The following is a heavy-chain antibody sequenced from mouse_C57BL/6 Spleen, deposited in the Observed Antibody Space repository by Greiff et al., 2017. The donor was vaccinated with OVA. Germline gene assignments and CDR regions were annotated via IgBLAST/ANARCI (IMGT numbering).Heavy chain of an antibody. CDR2: INPSNGGT. CDR3: ARTGTYSTVVARGAMDY. D-gene: IGHD1-1*01. Sequence: QVQLQQPGTELVKPGASVKLSCKASGYTFTSYWMHWVKQRPGQGLEWIGNINPSNGGTNYNEKFKSKATLTVDKSSSTAYMQLSSLTSEASAVYYSARTGTYSTVVARGAMDYWGQGTSVTVSS. CDR1: GYTFTSYW. J-gene: IGHJ4*01. V-gene: IGHV1-53*01.